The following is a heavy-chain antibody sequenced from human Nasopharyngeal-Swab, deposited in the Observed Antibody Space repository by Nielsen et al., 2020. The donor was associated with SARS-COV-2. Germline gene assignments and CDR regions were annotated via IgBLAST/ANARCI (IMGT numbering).Heavy chain of an antibody. V-gene: IGHV4-38-2*02. D-gene: IGHD3-10*01. CDR3: ARVVMVRGVSYYYYMDV. J-gene: IGHJ6*03. CDR2: IYHSGST. Sequence: VRQMPGKGLEWIGSIYHSGSTYYNPSLKSRVTISVDTSKNQFSLKLSSVTAADTAVYYCARVVMVRGVSYYYYMDVWGKGTTVTVSS.